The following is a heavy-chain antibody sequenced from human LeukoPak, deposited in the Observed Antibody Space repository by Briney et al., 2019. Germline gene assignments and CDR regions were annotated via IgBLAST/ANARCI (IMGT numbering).Heavy chain of an antibody. V-gene: IGHV4-34*01. CDR1: GGSFSGYY. J-gene: IGHJ6*03. D-gene: IGHD2-2*01. CDR2: INHSGST. CDR3: ARAMVVPAADYYMDV. Sequence: SETLSLTCALYGGSFSGYYWSGIRQPPGKGLEWIGEINHSGSTNYNPSLKSRVTISVDTSKNQFSLKLSSVTAADTAVYYCARAMVVPAADYYMDVWGKGTTVTVSS.